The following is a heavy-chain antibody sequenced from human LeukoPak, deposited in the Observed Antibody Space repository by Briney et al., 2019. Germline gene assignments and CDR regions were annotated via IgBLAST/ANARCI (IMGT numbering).Heavy chain of an antibody. CDR2: MNPNSGNT. CDR1: GYTFTSYD. CDR3: ARGRSSSPDYYYMDV. V-gene: IGHV1-8*01. Sequence: ASVKVSCKASGYTFTSYDINWVRQATGQGLEWMGWMNPNSGNTGYAQKFQGRVTMTRNTSISTAYMELSSLRSEDTAVYYCARGRSSSPDYYYMDVWGKGTTVTVSS. J-gene: IGHJ6*03. D-gene: IGHD6-6*01.